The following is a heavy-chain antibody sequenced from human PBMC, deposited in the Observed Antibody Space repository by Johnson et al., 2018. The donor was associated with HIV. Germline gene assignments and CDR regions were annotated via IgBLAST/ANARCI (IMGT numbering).Heavy chain of an antibody. CDR3: ARERRPWGPDAFDI. D-gene: IGHD3-16*01. J-gene: IGHJ3*02. CDR1: GFTFSSYG. V-gene: IGHV3-7*01. CDR2: IKQDGSEK. Sequence: VLLVESGGGLVKPGGSLRLSCAASGFTFSSYGMHWVRQAPGKGLEWVANIKQDGSEKYYVDSVKGRFTISRDNSKNNLYLQLSSLRAEDTAVYYCARERRPWGPDAFDIWGQGTMVTVSS.